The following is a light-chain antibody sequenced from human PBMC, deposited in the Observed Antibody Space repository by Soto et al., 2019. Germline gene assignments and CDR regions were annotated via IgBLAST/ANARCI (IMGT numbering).Light chain of an antibody. Sequence: EIVMTQSPATLSVSPGERATLSCRASQSISSNLAWYQHKPGQAPRLLIFDASTLATGIPAKFSCSGSGPEFTLTISSLQSEDFAVYYCQRYNNWPPTWTFGQGTKVEIK. CDR3: QRYNNWPPTWT. CDR1: QSISSN. J-gene: IGKJ1*01. V-gene: IGKV3-15*01. CDR2: DAS.